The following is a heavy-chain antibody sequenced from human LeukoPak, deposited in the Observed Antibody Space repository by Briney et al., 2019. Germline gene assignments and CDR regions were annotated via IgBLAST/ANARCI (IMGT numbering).Heavy chain of an antibody. Sequence: PGGSLRLSCAPSGFTFRSFIMNSVAQTPGPQVEGVSCISSSISTIYYADSVKGRFTISRDNAKNSLYLQMNSLRDEDTAVYYCARDRGGRYQLWYFDYWGQGTLVSVSS. J-gene: IGHJ4*02. CDR1: GFTFRSFI. CDR2: ISSSISTI. D-gene: IGHD1-26*01. V-gene: IGHV3-48*02. CDR3: ARDRGGRYQLWYFDY.